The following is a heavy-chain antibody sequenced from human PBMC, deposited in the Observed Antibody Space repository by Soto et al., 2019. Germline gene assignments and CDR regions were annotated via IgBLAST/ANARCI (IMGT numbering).Heavy chain of an antibody. Sequence: EVQLVESGGGLVQPGGSLRLSCAASGFTFTTYSMNWVRQAPGKGLEWVSYISSSSNTIYYADSVKGRFTISRDNAKNSLYLQMNSLRDEDTAVYYCARPFFQLLDQPFNPNDLWGRGTLVTVSS. CDR2: ISSSSNTI. V-gene: IGHV3-48*02. J-gene: IGHJ2*01. CDR1: GFTFTTYS. D-gene: IGHD6-19*01. CDR3: ARPFFQLLDQPFNPNDL.